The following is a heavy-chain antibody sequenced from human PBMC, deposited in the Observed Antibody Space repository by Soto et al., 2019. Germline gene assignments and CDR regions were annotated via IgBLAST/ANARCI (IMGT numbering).Heavy chain of an antibody. D-gene: IGHD6-25*01. CDR1: GYTFTGLY. Sequence: EASVKVSCKASGYTFTGLYMNWVRQAPGQGLEWMGWINPNNGGTKYARKFQGRVTMTRDTSINTAYMELSRLTSDDAAVYYCTTLRLDPWGQGTLVTVSS. J-gene: IGHJ5*02. CDR3: TTLRLDP. CDR2: INPNNGGT. V-gene: IGHV1-2*02.